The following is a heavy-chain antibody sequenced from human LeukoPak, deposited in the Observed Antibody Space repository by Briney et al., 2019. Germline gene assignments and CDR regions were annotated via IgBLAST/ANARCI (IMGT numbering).Heavy chain of an antibody. J-gene: IGHJ6*02. CDR2: IIPIFGTA. D-gene: IGHD2-2*01. CDR3: ARYCSSTSCYQADYYYYGMDV. V-gene: IGHV1-69*13. CDR1: GGTFSSYA. Sequence: SVKVSCKASGGTFSSYAISWVRRAPGQGLEWMGGIIPIFGTANYAQKFQGRVTITADESTSTAYMELSSLRSEDTAVYYCARYCSSTSCYQADYYYYGMDVWGQGTTVTVSS.